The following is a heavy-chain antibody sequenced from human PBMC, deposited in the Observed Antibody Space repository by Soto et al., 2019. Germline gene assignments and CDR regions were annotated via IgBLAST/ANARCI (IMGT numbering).Heavy chain of an antibody. CDR3: ARVRRVLLWFGESAPDAFDI. D-gene: IGHD3-10*01. J-gene: IGHJ3*02. Sequence: GASVKVSCKASGYTFTGYYMHWVRQAPGQGLERMGWINPNSGGTNYAQKFQGWVTMTRDTSISTAYMELSRLRSDDTAVYYCARVRRVLLWFGESAPDAFDIWGQGTMVTVSS. CDR1: GYTFTGYY. V-gene: IGHV1-2*04. CDR2: INPNSGGT.